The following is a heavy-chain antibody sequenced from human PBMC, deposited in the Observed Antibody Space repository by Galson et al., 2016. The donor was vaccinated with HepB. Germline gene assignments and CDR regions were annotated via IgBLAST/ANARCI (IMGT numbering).Heavy chain of an antibody. J-gene: IGHJ5*02. V-gene: IGHV3-23*01. Sequence: SLRLSCAASGFTFTSYAMTWVRQTPGKGLEWVSSITGSGRRIYYADSVKGRFTISRDNSTNTLYLQVNNLRVEDTAVYYCAKSRSPHHYWGDLKNVGNWFDPWGQGTLVTVSS. CDR1: GFTFTSYA. CDR3: AKSRSPHHYWGDLKNVGNWFDP. D-gene: IGHD2-21*01. CDR2: ITGSGRRI.